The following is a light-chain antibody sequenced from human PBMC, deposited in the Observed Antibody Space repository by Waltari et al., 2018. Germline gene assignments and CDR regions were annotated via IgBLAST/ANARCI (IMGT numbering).Light chain of an antibody. J-gene: IGKJ1*01. V-gene: IGKV1-9*01. Sequence: IQLTHSPSSLSASVGDRVTITCRASQGISSYLAWYQQKPGKAPKLLIYAASTLQSGVPSRFSGSGSGTDFTLTISSLQPEDFATYYCQQLNSYPPTFGQGTKVEIK. CDR3: QQLNSYPPT. CDR2: AAS. CDR1: QGISSY.